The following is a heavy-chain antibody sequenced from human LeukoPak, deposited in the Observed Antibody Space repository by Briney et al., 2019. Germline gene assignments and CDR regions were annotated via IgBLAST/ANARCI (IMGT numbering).Heavy chain of an antibody. Sequence: SETLSLTCTVSGGSVSGYCWSWIRQPPGKGLEWIGYIHYSGSTNYNPSLKSRVTISVDTSKNQFSLKLSSVTAADTAIYYCARGGSKQWLVDDSWGQGTLVTASS. J-gene: IGHJ4*02. CDR3: ARGGSKQWLVDDS. CDR1: GGSVSGYC. V-gene: IGHV4-59*02. D-gene: IGHD6-19*01. CDR2: IHYSGST.